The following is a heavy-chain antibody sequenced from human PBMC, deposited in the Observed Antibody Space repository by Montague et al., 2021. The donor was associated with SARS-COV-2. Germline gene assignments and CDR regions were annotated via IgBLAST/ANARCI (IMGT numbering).Heavy chain of an antibody. J-gene: IGHJ6*02. CDR3: AGKVLVGTGNYGMDV. V-gene: IGHV3-53*01. D-gene: IGHD1-1*01. CDR2: MYSSGTI. Sequence: SLRLSCAASGFIVSANYMTWVRQAPRKGLEWVSVMYSSGTIYYADSVRGRFTISRDNSKNTLYLQMNSLRADDTAVYYCAGKVLVGTGNYGMDVWGQGTTVTVSS. CDR1: GFIVSANY.